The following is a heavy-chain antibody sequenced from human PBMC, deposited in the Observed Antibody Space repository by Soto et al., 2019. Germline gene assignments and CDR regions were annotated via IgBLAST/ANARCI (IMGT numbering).Heavy chain of an antibody. J-gene: IGHJ4*02. CDR1: GGSISTVGHY. Sequence: SETLSLTCSVSGGSISTVGHYWTWIRQPPGKGLEWIGSIYHTGSTYYSKSLRSRLTMSVDTSKSQFSLRLSSVTAADTAVYYCARATGTLRSRNCDYWGQGSLVTAPQ. V-gene: IGHV4-31*03. D-gene: IGHD1-1*01. CDR2: IYHTGST. CDR3: ARATGTLRSRNCDY.